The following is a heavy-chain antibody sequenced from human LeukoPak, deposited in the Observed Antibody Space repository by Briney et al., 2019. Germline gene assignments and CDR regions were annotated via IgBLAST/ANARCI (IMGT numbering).Heavy chain of an antibody. Sequence: ASVKVSCKASGYTFTGYYMHWVRQAPGQGLEWMGWINANSGGTNYAQKFQGRVTMTRDTSISTAYMELSRLRSDDTAVYYCARLGVDSSGYYRDAFDIWGQGTMVTVSS. CDR2: INANSGGT. V-gene: IGHV1-2*02. CDR1: GYTFTGYY. D-gene: IGHD3-22*01. J-gene: IGHJ3*02. CDR3: ARLGVDSSGYYRDAFDI.